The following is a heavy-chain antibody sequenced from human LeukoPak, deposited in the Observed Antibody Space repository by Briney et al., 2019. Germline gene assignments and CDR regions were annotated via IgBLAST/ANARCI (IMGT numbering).Heavy chain of an antibody. CDR2: IYHSGST. D-gene: IGHD6-13*01. CDR3: ARGEAIAAARGVWFDP. CDR1: SGSISTPNW. Sequence: GTLSLTCTVSSGSISTPNWWSWVRQPPGKGLQWIGEIYHSGSTNYNPSLKSRVTISVDTSKNQFSLKLSSVTAADTAVYYCARGEAIAAARGVWFDPWGQGTLVTVSS. V-gene: IGHV4-4*02. J-gene: IGHJ5*02.